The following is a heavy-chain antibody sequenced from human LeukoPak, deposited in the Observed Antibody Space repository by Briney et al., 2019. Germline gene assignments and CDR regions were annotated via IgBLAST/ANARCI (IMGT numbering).Heavy chain of an antibody. CDR2: INDDGTTT. D-gene: IGHD1-14*01. J-gene: IGHJ4*02. CDR3: ARDPAAGRLRD. V-gene: IGHV3-53*01. CDR1: GLTVSSTF. Sequence: GGSLRLSCAASGLTVSSTFMSWVRQAPGKRLEWVSFINDDGTTTYYADSVKGRFTISRDSSQNTLYLQMNSLRAEDTALYYCARDPAAGRLRDWGQGTLVTVSS.